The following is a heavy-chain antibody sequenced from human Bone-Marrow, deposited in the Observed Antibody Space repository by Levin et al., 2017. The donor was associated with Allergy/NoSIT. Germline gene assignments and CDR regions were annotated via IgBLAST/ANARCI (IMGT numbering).Heavy chain of an antibody. J-gene: IGHJ4*02. CDR2: ISYSGST. CDR3: TRDERGPKDYFDY. Sequence: SETLSLTCTVSGGSISSYYWSWIRQPPGKGLEWIGYISYSGSTNYNPSLKSRVTISLDTSKNQFSLRLSSVTAADTAVYYCTRDERGPKDYFDYWGQGTLVTVSS. V-gene: IGHV4-59*01. CDR1: GGSISSYY.